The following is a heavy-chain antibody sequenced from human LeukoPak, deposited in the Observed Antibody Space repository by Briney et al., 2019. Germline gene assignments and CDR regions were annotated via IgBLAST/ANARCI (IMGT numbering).Heavy chain of an antibody. Sequence: GGSLRLSCAASGLTFRNFWMCWVRQAPGKELEWAATIKQDGSGQYYVDSVKGRFTISRDNAQNSLYLQMNNLRAEDTAVYYCARSYGHSIDYWGQGTLVTVSS. CDR1: GLTFRNFW. V-gene: IGHV3-7*01. CDR2: IKQDGSGQ. CDR3: ARSYGHSIDY. J-gene: IGHJ4*02. D-gene: IGHD3-10*01.